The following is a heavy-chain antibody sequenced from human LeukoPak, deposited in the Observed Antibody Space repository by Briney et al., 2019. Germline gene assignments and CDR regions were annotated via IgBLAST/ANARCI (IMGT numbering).Heavy chain of an antibody. J-gene: IGHJ6*04. D-gene: IGHD3-9*01. CDR2: INHNGST. CDR1: GGSFSGYY. Sequence: SETLSLTCAVYGGSFSGYYWSWIRQPPGKGLEWIGEINHNGSTNYNPSLKSRVTISVDTSKNQFSLKLSSVTAADTAVYYCARGRDYDILTGRHYYGMDVWGKGTTVTVSS. CDR3: ARGRDYDILTGRHYYGMDV. V-gene: IGHV4-34*01.